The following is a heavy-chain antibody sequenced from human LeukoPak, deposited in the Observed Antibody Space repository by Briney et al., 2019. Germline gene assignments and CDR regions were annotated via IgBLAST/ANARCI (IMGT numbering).Heavy chain of an antibody. CDR2: ISSSSSYI. D-gene: IGHD3-10*01. J-gene: IGHJ4*02. CDR3: ARSKGSQTLSPFDY. Sequence: GGSLRLSCAASGLSFSSYSMNWVRQAPGKELEWVSSISSSSSYIYYADSVKGRFSLSRDNAKNSLYLQMNSLRGEDTAVYFCARSKGSQTLSPFDYWGQGTLVTVSS. V-gene: IGHV3-21*01. CDR1: GLSFSSYS.